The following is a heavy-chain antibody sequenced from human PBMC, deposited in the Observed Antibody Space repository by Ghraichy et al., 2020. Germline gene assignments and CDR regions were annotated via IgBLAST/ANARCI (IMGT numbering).Heavy chain of an antibody. D-gene: IGHD3-10*01. Sequence: SVKVSCKASGGTFSSYAISWVRQAPGQGLEWMGGIIPIFGTANYAQKFQGRVTITADESTSTAYMELSSLRSEDTAVYYCARSTTMVPGSYYGMDVWGQGTTVTVSS. CDR3: ARSTTMVPGSYYGMDV. J-gene: IGHJ6*02. CDR2: IIPIFGTA. CDR1: GGTFSSYA. V-gene: IGHV1-69*13.